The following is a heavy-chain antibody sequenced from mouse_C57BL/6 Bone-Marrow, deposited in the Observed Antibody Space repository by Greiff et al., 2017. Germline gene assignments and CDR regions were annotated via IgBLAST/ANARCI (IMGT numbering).Heavy chain of an antibody. V-gene: IGHV1-15*01. CDR1: GYTFTDYE. CDR2: IDPETGGT. CDR3: TWDGYYWFAY. J-gene: IGHJ3*01. D-gene: IGHD2-3*01. Sequence: VQLQQSGAELVRPGASVTLSCKASGYTFTDYEMHWVKQTPVHGLEWIGAIDPETGGTAYNQKFKGKAILTADKSSSTAYMELRILTSEDSAVYYCTWDGYYWFAYWGQGTLFTVSA.